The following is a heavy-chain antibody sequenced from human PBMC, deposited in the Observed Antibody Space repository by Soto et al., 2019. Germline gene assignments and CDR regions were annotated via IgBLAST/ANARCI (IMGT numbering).Heavy chain of an antibody. J-gene: IGHJ6*02. CDR3: ARAKQQLVEV. CDR2: ISYSGNT. Sequence: SETLSLTCILSGDSINSGAYYWIWIRQHSGQGLEWIGYISYSGNTYYNPSLKSRVVLSIDTSNNQFSLNLNSVTAADTAVYYCARAKQQLVEVWGQGTTVTVSS. V-gene: IGHV4-31*03. CDR1: GDSINSGAYY. D-gene: IGHD6-13*01.